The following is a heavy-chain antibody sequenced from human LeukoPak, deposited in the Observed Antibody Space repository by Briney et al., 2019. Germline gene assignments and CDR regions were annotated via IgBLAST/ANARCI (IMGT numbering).Heavy chain of an antibody. CDR2: INPNSGGT. CDR3: ARDMGYPYYYYYYMDV. V-gene: IGHV1-2*02. Sequence: ASVKVSCKASGYTFTGYYMHWVRQAPGQGLKWMGWINPNSGGTNYAQKFQGRVTMTRDTSISTAYMELSRLRSDDTAVYYCARDMGYPYYYYYYMDVWGKGTTVTVSS. D-gene: IGHD5-12*01. CDR1: GYTFTGYY. J-gene: IGHJ6*03.